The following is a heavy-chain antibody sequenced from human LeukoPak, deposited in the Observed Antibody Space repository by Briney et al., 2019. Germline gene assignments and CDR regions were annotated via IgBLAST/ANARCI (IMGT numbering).Heavy chain of an antibody. D-gene: IGHD3-16*01. CDR1: GGSVSSYY. CDR2: IYYSGNT. Sequence: SETVSLTCTVSGGSVSSYYWTWTRQPPGKGLEWIGYIYYSGNTNYNPSLKSRVTISVDTSKNQFSLKLTSATAADTAVYYCATGGERSRIIRYWGQGTILAVTS. J-gene: IGHJ4*02. V-gene: IGHV4-59*02. CDR3: ATGGERSRIIRY.